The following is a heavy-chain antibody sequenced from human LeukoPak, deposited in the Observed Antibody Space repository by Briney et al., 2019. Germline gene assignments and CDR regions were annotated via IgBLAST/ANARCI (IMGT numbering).Heavy chain of an antibody. J-gene: IGHJ4*02. CDR2: ISAYNGNT. CDR1: GYTFTSYG. D-gene: IGHD3-10*01. V-gene: IGHV1-18*01. Sequence: ASVKVSCKASGYTFTSYGISWVRQAPGQGLEWMGWISAYNGNTNYAQKLQGRATMTTDTSTSTAYMELSSLRSEDTAVYYCARDMGEYYYGSGSYHSDFDYWGQGTLVTVSS. CDR3: ARDMGEYYYGSGSYHSDFDY.